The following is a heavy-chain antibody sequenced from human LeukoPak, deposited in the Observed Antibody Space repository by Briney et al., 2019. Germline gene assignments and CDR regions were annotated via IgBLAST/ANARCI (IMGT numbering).Heavy chain of an antibody. CDR2: IWYDGSNK. V-gene: IGHV3-33*01. CDR1: GFTFSSYG. D-gene: IGHD4-17*01. Sequence: GGSLRLSCAASGFTFSSYGMHWVRQAPGKGLEWVAVIWYDGSNKYYADSVKGRFTISRDNSKNTLYLQMNSLRAEDTAVYYCARALYGDYYYFDYWGQGTLVTVSS. CDR3: ARALYGDYYYFDY. J-gene: IGHJ4*02.